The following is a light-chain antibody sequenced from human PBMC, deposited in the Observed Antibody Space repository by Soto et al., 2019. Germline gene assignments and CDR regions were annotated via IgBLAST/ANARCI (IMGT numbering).Light chain of an antibody. V-gene: IGLV2-14*01. CDR3: SPYTRTSTVV. CDR1: SSDVGGYNY. J-gene: IGLJ2*01. CDR2: DVS. Sequence: QSVLTQPASVSGSPGQSITISCTGTSSDVGGYNYVSWYQQHPGKAPKLMIYDVSNRPSGVSNRFSGSKSGNTASLTISGPQGGNGPIYHSSPYTRTSTVVFGGGTKLPAL.